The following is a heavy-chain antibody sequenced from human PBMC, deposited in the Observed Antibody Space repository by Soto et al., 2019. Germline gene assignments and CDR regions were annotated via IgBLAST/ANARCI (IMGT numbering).Heavy chain of an antibody. V-gene: IGHV1-24*01. D-gene: IGHD1-1*01. CDR2: FDPEDGET. J-gene: IGHJ6*02. CDR3: ATGGNWNYRYGMDV. CDR1: GYTFYSHS. Sequence: ASVKVSCKASGYTFYSHSISWVRQAPGKGLEWMGGFDPEDGETIYAQKFQGRVTMTEDTSTDTAYMELSSLRSEDTAVYYCATGGNWNYRYGMDVWGQGTTVTVSS.